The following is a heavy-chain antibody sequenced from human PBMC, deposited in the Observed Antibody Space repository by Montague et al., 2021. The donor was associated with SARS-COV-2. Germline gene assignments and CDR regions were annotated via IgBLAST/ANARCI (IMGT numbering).Heavy chain of an antibody. D-gene: IGHD1-1*01. J-gene: IGHJ4*02. CDR1: GDSIDSGDW. Sequence: SETLSLTCTVSGDSIDSGDWCSLVRHAQGRGLEFIGEIHHSGGTNYNPSLRSRVTMSVDKSKNQFSLSLSSVTAADTAVYYCARVPLVGPTAGTSDYWGLGTLVAVSS. CDR3: ARVPLVGPTAGTSDY. V-gene: IGHV4-4*02. CDR2: IHHSGGT.